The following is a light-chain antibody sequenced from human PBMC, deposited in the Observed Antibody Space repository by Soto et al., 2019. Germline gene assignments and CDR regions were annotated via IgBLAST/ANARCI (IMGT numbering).Light chain of an antibody. CDR2: EVS. V-gene: IGLV2-14*01. Sequence: QSALTQPASVSGSPGQSITISCTGTSSDVGGYDYVSWYQHHPGKAPKLMIYEVSNRPSGVSIRFSGSKSGNTASLTIYGLQAEDEAEYYCSSYTSSSTRVFGTGTKLTVL. J-gene: IGLJ1*01. CDR1: SSDVGGYDY. CDR3: SSYTSSSTRV.